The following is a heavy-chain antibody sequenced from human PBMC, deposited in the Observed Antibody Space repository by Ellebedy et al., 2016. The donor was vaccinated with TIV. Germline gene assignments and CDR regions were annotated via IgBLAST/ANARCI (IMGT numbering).Heavy chain of an antibody. D-gene: IGHD4-17*01. CDR1: GGSISSSSYF. J-gene: IGHJ4*02. Sequence: SEILSLTXTVSGGSISSSSYFWGWIRQPPGKGLEWIGIIYYSGSTYYNPSLSSRVTISLDTSKNQFSLNLSSVTAADAAVYYCARPLRSTVTTSIYFDYWGQGALVTVSS. CDR3: ARPLRSTVTTSIYFDY. CDR2: IYYSGST. V-gene: IGHV4-39*01.